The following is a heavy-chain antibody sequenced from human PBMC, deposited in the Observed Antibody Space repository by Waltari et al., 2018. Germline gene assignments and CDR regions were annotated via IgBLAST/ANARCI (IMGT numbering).Heavy chain of an antibody. J-gene: IGHJ4*02. V-gene: IGHV4-39*01. CDR1: GGSFSSSSYY. Sequence: QLQLQESGPGLVKPSETLSLTCTVSGGSFSSSSYYWDWIRQPPGKGLEWIGSIYYTGSTYYNPSLKSRVTISIDTSKNHFSLKLNSVTAADTAVYYCARQGYCSSTTCSASFDYWGQGTLVTVSS. CDR3: ARQGYCSSTTCSASFDY. D-gene: IGHD2-2*01. CDR2: IYYTGST.